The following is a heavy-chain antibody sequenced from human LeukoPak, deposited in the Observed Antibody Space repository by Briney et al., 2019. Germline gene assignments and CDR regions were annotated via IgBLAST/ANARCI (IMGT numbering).Heavy chain of an antibody. J-gene: IGHJ6*02. Sequence: SETLSLTCTVSGGSISSSTYYWVWIRQPPGKGLEWIGSIYYTGSTYYNPSLKSRVTISVDTSKNQFSLKVSSGTAADTAVYYCARHNYGMDVWGQGTTVTVSS. CDR2: IYYTGST. CDR1: GGSISSSTYY. CDR3: ARHNYGMDV. V-gene: IGHV4-39*01.